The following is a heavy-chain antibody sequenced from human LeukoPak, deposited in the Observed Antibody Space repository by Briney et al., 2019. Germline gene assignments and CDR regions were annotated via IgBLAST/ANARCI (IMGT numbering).Heavy chain of an antibody. D-gene: IGHD2-15*01. CDR1: GYTFTSYY. V-gene: IGHV1-69*13. CDR2: ILPIFGTT. Sequence: SVKVSCKASGYTFTSYYIHWVRQAPGQGLEWMGGILPIFGTTNYAQKFQARVTITADESTSTAYMEMSSLRSEDTAVYYCGRVSCGGNCYSLIGTFDIWGQGTMVTVSS. CDR3: GRVSCGGNCYSLIGTFDI. J-gene: IGHJ3*02.